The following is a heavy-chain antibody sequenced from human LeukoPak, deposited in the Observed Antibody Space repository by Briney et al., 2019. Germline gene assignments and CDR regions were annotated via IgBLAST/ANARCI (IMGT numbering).Heavy chain of an antibody. Sequence: GGSLRLSCAASEFSVGSNYMTWVRQAPGKGLEWVSLIYSGGSTYYADSVKGRFTISRDNSKNTLYLQMNSLRAEDSAVYYCAKGAEEGVVITPVYYYYMDVWGKGTTVTISS. CDR3: AKGAEEGVVITPVYYYYMDV. J-gene: IGHJ6*03. CDR1: EFSVGSNY. D-gene: IGHD3-22*01. CDR2: IYSGGST. V-gene: IGHV3-66*01.